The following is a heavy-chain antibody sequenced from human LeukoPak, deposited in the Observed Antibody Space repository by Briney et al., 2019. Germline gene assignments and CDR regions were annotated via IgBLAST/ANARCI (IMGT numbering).Heavy chain of an antibody. CDR1: GCSISSYY. D-gene: IGHD2-15*01. Sequence: SETLSLTCTVSGCSISSYYWSWIRQPAGKGLEWIGRIYTSGSTNYNPSLKSRVTMSVDTSKNQFSLKLSSVTAADTAVYYCAGNYCSGGSCYLYHMDVWGKGTTVTVSS. CDR2: IYTSGST. V-gene: IGHV4-4*07. J-gene: IGHJ6*03. CDR3: AGNYCSGGSCYLYHMDV.